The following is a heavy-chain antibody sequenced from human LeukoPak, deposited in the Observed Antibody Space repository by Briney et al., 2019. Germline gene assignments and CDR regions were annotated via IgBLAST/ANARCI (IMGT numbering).Heavy chain of an antibody. J-gene: IGHJ4*02. D-gene: IGHD6-13*01. CDR1: GFTFSDYY. Sequence: GGSLRLSCAASGFTFSDYYMSWIRQAPGKGLEWVSYISSGGSTIYYADSVKGRFTISRDNAKNSLYLQMNSLRAEDTAVYYCARPNVYSSSWYYFDYWGQGTLVTVSS. CDR2: ISSGGSTI. CDR3: ARPNVYSSSWYYFDY. V-gene: IGHV3-11*01.